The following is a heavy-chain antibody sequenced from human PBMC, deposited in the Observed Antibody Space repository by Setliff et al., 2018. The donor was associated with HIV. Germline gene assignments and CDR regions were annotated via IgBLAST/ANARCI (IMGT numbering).Heavy chain of an antibody. CDR3: ARQQHSSDLKIWNY. CDR1: GGSISSANYY. Sequence: SETLSLTCTVSGGSISSANYYWSWIRQPPGKGLEWIGDIYYTGRTNYNPSLTSRVTVSVDTSKNQFSLKLSSVTAADTAVYYCARQQHSSDLKIWNYWGQGTLVTVSS. D-gene: IGHD6-13*01. J-gene: IGHJ4*02. CDR2: IYYTGRT. V-gene: IGHV4-61*01.